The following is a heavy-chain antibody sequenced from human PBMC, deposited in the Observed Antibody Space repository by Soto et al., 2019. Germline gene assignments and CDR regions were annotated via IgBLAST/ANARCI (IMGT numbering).Heavy chain of an antibody. CDR1: GFSFGSYA. J-gene: IGHJ4*02. CDR3: ARWSYLDY. D-gene: IGHD3-3*01. CDR2: ISGSDGKT. V-gene: IGHV3-23*01. Sequence: GGSLRLSCAASGFSFGSYALSWVRQAPGKGLEWVSTISGSDGKTFYADSVKGRFSISRDTSQSTLYLQMNSLRADDTAMYYCARWSYLDYWGQGTRGTVSS.